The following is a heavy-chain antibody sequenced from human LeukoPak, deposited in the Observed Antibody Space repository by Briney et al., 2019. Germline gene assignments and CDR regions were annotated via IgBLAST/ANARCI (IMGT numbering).Heavy chain of an antibody. CDR2: IYYSGST. V-gene: IGHV4-59*11. CDR1: GGSISSHY. J-gene: IGHJ1*01. Sequence: SETLSLTCTVSGGSISSHYWSWIRQPPGKGLEWIGYIYYSGSTNYNPSLKSRVTISVDTSKNQFSLKLSSVTAADTAVYYCARVEYYYDSSGYYFLYFQHWGQGTLVTVSS. CDR3: ARVEYYYDSSGYYFLYFQH. D-gene: IGHD3-22*01.